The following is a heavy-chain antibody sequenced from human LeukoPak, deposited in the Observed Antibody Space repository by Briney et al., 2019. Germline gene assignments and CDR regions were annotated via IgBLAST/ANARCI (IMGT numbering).Heavy chain of an antibody. CDR2: ITSSSSYI. CDR1: GFSFSSFS. CDR3: ARDPYSGNYGDYYYYYMDV. D-gene: IGHD1-26*01. J-gene: IGHJ6*03. V-gene: IGHV3-21*01. Sequence: GGSLRLSCAASGFSFSSFSMNWVRQAPGKGLEWVSSITSSSSYIYYADSVKGRFTISRDNAKSSLYLQMNSLRDEDTAVYYCARDPYSGNYGDYYYYYMDVWGKGTTVTISS.